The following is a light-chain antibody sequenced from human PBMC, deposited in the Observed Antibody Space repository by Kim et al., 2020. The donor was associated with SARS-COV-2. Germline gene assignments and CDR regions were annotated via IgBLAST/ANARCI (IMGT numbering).Light chain of an antibody. CDR2: DVN. Sequence: QSLTISRTGTSSDVGGYNYASWYQQFPGNAPRLRIYDVNKRPSGVPDRFAASKSGNTASLTISGLQADDEADYYCCSYAGGYTQVAFGGGTQLTVL. CDR3: CSYAGGYTQVA. CDR1: SSDVGGYNY. V-gene: IGLV2-11*03. J-gene: IGLJ2*01.